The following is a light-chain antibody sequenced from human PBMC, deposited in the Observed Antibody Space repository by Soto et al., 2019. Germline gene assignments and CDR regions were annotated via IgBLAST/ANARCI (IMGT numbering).Light chain of an antibody. CDR1: SGSIASDY. CDR2: EDS. CDR3: QSVDGQYVV. J-gene: IGLJ2*01. Sequence: NFMLTQPHSVSESTGQTVTISCTRSSGSIASDYVQWYQQRPGSAPINVIFEDSQRPSGVPDRFSGSIDSSSNSASLTISRLTTEDAADYYCQSVDGQYVVFGGGTNLTVL. V-gene: IGLV6-57*04.